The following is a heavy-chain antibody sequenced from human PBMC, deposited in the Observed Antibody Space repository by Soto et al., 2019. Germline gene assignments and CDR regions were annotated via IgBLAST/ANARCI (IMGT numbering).Heavy chain of an antibody. D-gene: IGHD1-26*01. CDR3: APLRGAEGNFDY. V-gene: IGHV3-30*03. CDR1: GFTFSSYG. Sequence: QVQLVESRGGVVQPGRSLRLSCAASGFTFSSYGMHGVRQAPGKGLEWVAVISYDGSNKYYADSVKGRFTISRDNSKNTLYLQMNSLRAEDTAVYYCAPLRGAEGNFDYWGQGTLVTVSS. CDR2: ISYDGSNK. J-gene: IGHJ4*02.